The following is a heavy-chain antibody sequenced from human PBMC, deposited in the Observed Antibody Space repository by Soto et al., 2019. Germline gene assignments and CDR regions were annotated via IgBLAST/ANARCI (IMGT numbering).Heavy chain of an antibody. V-gene: IGHV3-30*18. D-gene: IGHD1-26*01. Sequence: LRRPCAASGCTFSSYGMHWVRQAPGKGLEWVAVISYDGSNKYYADSVKGRFTISRDNSKNTLYLQMNSLRAEDTAVYYCEKDNLVGATSYYFDYWGQGTLVTVSS. J-gene: IGHJ4*02. CDR1: GCTFSSYG. CDR2: ISYDGSNK. CDR3: EKDNLVGATSYYFDY.